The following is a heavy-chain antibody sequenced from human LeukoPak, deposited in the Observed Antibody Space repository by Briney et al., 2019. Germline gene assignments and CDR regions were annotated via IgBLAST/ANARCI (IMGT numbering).Heavy chain of an antibody. D-gene: IGHD3-9*01. J-gene: IGHJ5*02. CDR3: AKGGTGYYKYNWFDP. CDR1: GFTFDDYA. CDR2: ISWNSGSI. V-gene: IGHV3-9*01. Sequence: GGSLRLSCAASGFTFDDYAMHWVRQAPGKGLEWVSGISWNSGSIGYADSVKGRFTISRDNAKNSLYLQMNSLSAEDTALYYCAKGGTGYYKYNWFDPWGQGTLVTVSS.